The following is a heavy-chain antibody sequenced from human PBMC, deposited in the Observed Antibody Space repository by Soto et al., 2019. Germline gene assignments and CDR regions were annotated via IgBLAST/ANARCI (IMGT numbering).Heavy chain of an antibody. CDR3: AKHGTYFDSSGYPDY. J-gene: IGHJ4*02. D-gene: IGHD3-22*01. V-gene: IGHV4-39*01. Sequence: PSETLSLTCTVSGGSISSSNFYWGWIRQPPGKGLECIGTVYYTGSTYYNPSLKSRVTISVDTSKKQFSLKLTSVTAADTAVYYCAKHGTYFDSSGYPDYWGQGTLVTVSS. CDR1: GGSISSSNFY. CDR2: VYYTGST.